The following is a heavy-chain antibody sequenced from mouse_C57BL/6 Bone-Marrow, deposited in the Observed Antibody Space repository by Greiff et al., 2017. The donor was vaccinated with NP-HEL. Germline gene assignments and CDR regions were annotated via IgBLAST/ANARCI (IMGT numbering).Heavy chain of an antibody. CDR2: IYPGSGST. CDR3: ARGGDYEDYAMDY. Sequence: QVQLQQPGAELVKPGASVKMSCKASGYTFTSYWITWVKQRPGQGLEWIGDIYPGSGSTTYNEKFKSKATLTVDTSSSTAYMQLSSLTSEDSAVYYCARGGDYEDYAMDYWGQGTSVTVSS. CDR1: GYTFTSYW. J-gene: IGHJ4*01. D-gene: IGHD2-4*01. V-gene: IGHV1-55*01.